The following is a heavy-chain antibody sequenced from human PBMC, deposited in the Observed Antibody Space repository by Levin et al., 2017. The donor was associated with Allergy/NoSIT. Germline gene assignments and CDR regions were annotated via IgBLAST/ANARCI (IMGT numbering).Heavy chain of an antibody. CDR1: GGSISSSSYY. D-gene: IGHD5-18*01. CDR2: IYYSGST. CDR3: ARQRPSVYTASNFDY. J-gene: IGHJ4*02. Sequence: SETLSLTCTVSGGSISSSSYYWGWIRQPPGKGLEWIGSIYYSGSTYYNPSLKSRVTISVDTSKNQFSLKLSSVTAADTAVYYCARQRPSVYTASNFDYWGQGTLVTVSS. V-gene: IGHV4-39*01.